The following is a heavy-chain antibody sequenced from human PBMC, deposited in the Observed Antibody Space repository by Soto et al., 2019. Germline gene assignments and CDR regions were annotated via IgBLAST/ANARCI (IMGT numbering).Heavy chain of an antibody. D-gene: IGHD3-22*01. CDR3: AKGGSNYYDSSGYYYSLRPYDAFDI. CDR2: ISGSGGST. Sequence: PGGSLRLSCAASGFTFSSYAMSWVRQAPGKGLEWVSAISGSGGSTYYADSVKGRFTISRDNSKNTLYLQMNSLRAEDTAVYYCAKGGSNYYDSSGYYYSLRPYDAFDIWGQGTMVTV. V-gene: IGHV3-23*01. J-gene: IGHJ3*02. CDR1: GFTFSSYA.